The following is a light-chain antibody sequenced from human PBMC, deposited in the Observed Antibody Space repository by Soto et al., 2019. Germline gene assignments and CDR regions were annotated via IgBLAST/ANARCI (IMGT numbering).Light chain of an antibody. J-gene: IGLJ1*01. V-gene: IGLV2-14*01. CDR3: SSYTSSSTQV. CDR2: EVS. CDR1: SSDVGGYNY. Sequence: QSALTQPASVSGSPGQSFTISCTGTSSDVGGYNYVSWSQQHPGKAPKLMIYEVSYRPSGVSNRFSGSKSGNTASLTISGLQAEDEADYYCSSYTSSSTQVFGTGPKVTVL.